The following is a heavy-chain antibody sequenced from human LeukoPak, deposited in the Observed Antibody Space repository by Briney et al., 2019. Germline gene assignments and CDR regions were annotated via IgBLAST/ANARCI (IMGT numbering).Heavy chain of an antibody. D-gene: IGHD1-26*01. J-gene: IGHJ5*02. V-gene: IGHV4-30-4*08. CDR2: IYYSGST. Sequence: SETLSLTCTVSGGSISSGDYYWSWIRQPPGKGLEWIGYIYYSGSTYYNPSLKSRVTISVDTSKNQFSLKPSSVTAADTAVYYCARDLKTVGATAIGWFDPWGQGTLVTVSS. CDR1: GGSISSGDYY. CDR3: ARDLKTVGATAIGWFDP.